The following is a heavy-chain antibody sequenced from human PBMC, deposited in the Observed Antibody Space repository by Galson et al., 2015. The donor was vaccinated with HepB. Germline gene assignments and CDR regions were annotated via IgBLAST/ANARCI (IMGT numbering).Heavy chain of an antibody. CDR2: ISWDGATT. CDR3: ARNNGDYGDYYFYGLDV. V-gene: IGHV3-43*01. Sequence: SLRLSCAASGFTFDVYTMHWVRQVPGKGLEWVSLISWDGATTYYAASVKGRFTISRDNSKNSLYLQMNNLRTEDTALYYCARNNGDYGDYYFYGLDVWGQGTTVTVSS. D-gene: IGHD4-17*01. CDR1: GFTFDVYT. J-gene: IGHJ6*02.